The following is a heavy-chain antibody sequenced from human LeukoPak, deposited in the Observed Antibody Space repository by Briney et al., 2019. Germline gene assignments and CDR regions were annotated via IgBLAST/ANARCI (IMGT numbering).Heavy chain of an antibody. V-gene: IGHV3-7*03. D-gene: IGHD3-10*01. J-gene: IGHJ6*02. CDR3: AKEPPGNYGMDV. Sequence: GGSLRLSCAASGFTFSSYWMSWVRQAPGKGLEWVANIKQDGSEKYYVDSVKGRFTISRDNSKNTLYLQMNSLRAEDTAVYYCAKEPPGNYGMDVWGQGTTVTVSS. CDR1: GFTFSSYW. CDR2: IKQDGSEK.